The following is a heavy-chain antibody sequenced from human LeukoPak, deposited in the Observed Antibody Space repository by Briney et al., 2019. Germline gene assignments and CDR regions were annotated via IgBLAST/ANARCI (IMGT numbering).Heavy chain of an antibody. D-gene: IGHD3-10*01. CDR2: ISYRGNS. CDR1: GGSISSSAYY. V-gene: IGHV4-39*01. CDR3: ARRTTMVPGEYFDF. J-gene: IGHJ4*02. Sequence: KTSETLFLTCTVSGGSISSSAYYWGWIRQPPGKGLEWIGSISYRGNSYYNASLKSRVNISVDTARNQFSLKLSSVTAADTAVYYCARRTTMVPGEYFDFWGQGTLVTVSS.